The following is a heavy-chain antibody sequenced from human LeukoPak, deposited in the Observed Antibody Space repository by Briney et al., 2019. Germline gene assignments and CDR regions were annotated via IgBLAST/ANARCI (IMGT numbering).Heavy chain of an antibody. V-gene: IGHV4-34*01. J-gene: IGHJ4*02. CDR3: ASRAVVVPAAIFSYAAYYFDY. CDR1: GGSFSGYY. CDR2: INHSGST. Sequence: PSETLSLTCAVYGGSFSGYYWSWIRQPPGKGLEWIGEINHSGSTNYNPSLKSRVTISVDTSKNQFSLKLSSVTAADTAVYYCASRAVVVPAAIFSYAAYYFDYWGQGTLVTVSS. D-gene: IGHD2-2*01.